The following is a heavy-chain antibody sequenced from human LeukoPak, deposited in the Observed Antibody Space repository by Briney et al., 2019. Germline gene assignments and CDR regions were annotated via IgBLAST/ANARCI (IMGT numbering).Heavy chain of an antibody. CDR2: ISFDGSKR. V-gene: IGHV3-30*18. J-gene: IGHJ4*02. Sequence: QPGGSLRLSCAASGFTFGTYGMHWVRQAPGKGLEWVAFISFDGSKRYFTDSVKGRFTISRDNSENTLFLQLDSLRTEDTAVYYCAKGLRWFGNFYFNYFDHWGQGTLVTVSS. D-gene: IGHD3-10*01. CDR3: AKGLRWFGNFYFNYFDH. CDR1: GFTFGTYG.